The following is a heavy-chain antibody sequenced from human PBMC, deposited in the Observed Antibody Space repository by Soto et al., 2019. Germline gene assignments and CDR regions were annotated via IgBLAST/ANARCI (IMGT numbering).Heavy chain of an antibody. CDR1: GYTFTSYG. D-gene: IGHD6-13*01. CDR2: ISAYNGNT. CDR3: ARDTGIAAPRLVDV. V-gene: IGHV1-18*01. Sequence: GASVKVSCKASGYTFTSYGISWVRQAPGQGLEWMGWISAYNGNTNYAQKLQGRVTMTTDTSTSTAYMELRSLRSGDTAVYYCARDTGIAAPRLVDVWGQGTTVTVSS. J-gene: IGHJ6*02.